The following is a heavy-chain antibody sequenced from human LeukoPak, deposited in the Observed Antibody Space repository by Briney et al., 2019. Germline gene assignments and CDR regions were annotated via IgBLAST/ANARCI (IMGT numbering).Heavy chain of an antibody. CDR2: IYYSGRT. V-gene: IGHV4-30-4*01. D-gene: IGHD2-2*01. CDR3: ARDVRRRGASNYFDC. Sequence: SETLSLTCTVSGGSISSGDYYWSWIRQPPGKGLEWIGYIYYSGRTYSNPSLKSRLAISLDTSKNQFSLHLTSVTAADTAVYYCARDVRRRGASNYFDCWGQGTLVTVSS. J-gene: IGHJ4*02. CDR1: GGSISSGDYY.